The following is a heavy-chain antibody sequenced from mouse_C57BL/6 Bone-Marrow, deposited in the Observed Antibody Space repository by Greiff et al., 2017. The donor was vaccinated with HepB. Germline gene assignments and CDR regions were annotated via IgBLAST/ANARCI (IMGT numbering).Heavy chain of an antibody. J-gene: IGHJ3*01. V-gene: IGHV1-63*01. D-gene: IGHD1-1*01. CDR2: IYPGGGYT. CDR3: ARAGGSSYTWFAY. CDR1: GYTFTNYW. Sequence: LVESGAELVRPGTSVKMSCKASGYTFTNYWIGWAKQRPGHGLEWIGDIYPGGGYTNYNEKFKGKATLTADKSSSTAYMQFSSLTSEDSAIYYCARAGGSSYTWFAYWGQGTLVTVSA.